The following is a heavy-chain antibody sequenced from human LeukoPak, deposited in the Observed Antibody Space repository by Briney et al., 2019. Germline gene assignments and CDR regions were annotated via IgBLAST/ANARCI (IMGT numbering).Heavy chain of an antibody. CDR1: GGSISSYY. D-gene: IGHD6-13*01. Sequence: SETLSLTCTVSGGSISSYYWSWIRQPPGKGLEWIGYIYYSGSTNYNPSLKSRVTISVDTSKNQFSLKLSSVTAADTAVYYCARDGEVAALDYWGQGTLVTVSS. CDR2: IYYSGST. J-gene: IGHJ4*02. CDR3: ARDGEVAALDY. V-gene: IGHV4-59*01.